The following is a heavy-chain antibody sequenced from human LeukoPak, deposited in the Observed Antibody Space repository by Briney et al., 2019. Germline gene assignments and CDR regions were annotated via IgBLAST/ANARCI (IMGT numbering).Heavy chain of an antibody. CDR3: AREVVATITLYYYYGMDV. D-gene: IGHD5-12*01. V-gene: IGHV1-69*13. CDR2: IIPIFGTA. CDR1: GGTFSSYA. Sequence: ASVKVSCKASGGTFSSYAISWVRQAPGQGLEWMGGIIPIFGTANYAQKFQGRVTITADESTSTAYMELSSLRSEDTAVYYCAREVVATITLYYYYGMDVWGQGTTVTVSS. J-gene: IGHJ6*02.